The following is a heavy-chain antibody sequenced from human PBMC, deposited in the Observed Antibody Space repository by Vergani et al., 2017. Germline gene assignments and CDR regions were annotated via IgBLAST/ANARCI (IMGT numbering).Heavy chain of an antibody. D-gene: IGHD3-22*01. Sequence: EVQLLESGGGLVQPGGSLRLSCAASGFTFSSYAMSWVRQAPGKGLEWVSAISGSGGSTYYADSVKGRFTISRDNSKNTLYLQMNSLRAEDTAVYYCAKELNGLMIVSMDAFDIWGQGTMVTVSS. J-gene: IGHJ3*02. CDR1: GFTFSSYA. V-gene: IGHV3-23*01. CDR3: AKELNGLMIVSMDAFDI. CDR2: ISGSGGST.